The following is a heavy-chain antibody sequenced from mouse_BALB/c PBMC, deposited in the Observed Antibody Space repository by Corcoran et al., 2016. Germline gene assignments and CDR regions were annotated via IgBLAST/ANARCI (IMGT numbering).Heavy chain of an antibody. CDR3: ARGALLRYFDY. Sequence: EVQLQQSGPELVKPGASVKISCKASGYSFTGYYMHWVKQSHVKSLEWIGRINPYNGATSYNQNFKDKASLTVDKSSSTAYMELHSLTSEDSVVYYCARGALLRYFDYWGQCTTLTVSS. V-gene: IGHV1-26*01. CDR1: GYSFTGYY. D-gene: IGHD1-1*01. J-gene: IGHJ2*01. CDR2: INPYNGAT.